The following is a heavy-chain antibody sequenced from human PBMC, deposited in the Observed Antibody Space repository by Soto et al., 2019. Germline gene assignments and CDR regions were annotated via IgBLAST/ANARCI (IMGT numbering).Heavy chain of an antibody. Sequence: SETLSLTCTVSGGSISSYYWSWIRQPPGKGLEWIGYIYYSGSTNYNPSLKSRVTISVDTSKNQFSLKPNSVTAADTAVYYCARDPGPINCSGGSCYPYYYYGMDVWGQGTTVTVSS. CDR3: ARDPGPINCSGGSCYPYYYYGMDV. CDR1: GGSISSYY. CDR2: IYYSGST. V-gene: IGHV4-59*01. D-gene: IGHD2-15*01. J-gene: IGHJ6*02.